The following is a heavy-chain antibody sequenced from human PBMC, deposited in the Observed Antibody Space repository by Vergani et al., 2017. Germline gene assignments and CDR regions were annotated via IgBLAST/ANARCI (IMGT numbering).Heavy chain of an antibody. Sequence: QVHLVESGGGVVQPGRSLRLSCVVSGFTSTYYDMHWVRQAPGKGLEWVAVISYDGTQKYYADSVKRRFTISRDNSKSTLYLQMNSLRTEDTAVYYWAKKRSSTTDCQIGYLREWGQGTLVTVSS. CDR2: ISYDGTQK. V-gene: IGHV3-30*18. CDR1: GFTSTYYD. J-gene: IGHJ4*02. CDR3: AKKRSSTTDCQIGYLRE. D-gene: IGHD1-1*01.